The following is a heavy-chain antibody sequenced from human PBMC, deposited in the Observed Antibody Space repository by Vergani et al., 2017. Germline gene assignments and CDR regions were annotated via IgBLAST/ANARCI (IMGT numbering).Heavy chain of an antibody. CDR2: ISYDGSNK. Sequence: QVQLVESGGGMVQPGRSLRLSCAASGFTFSSYGMHWVRQAPGKGLEWVAVISYDGSNKYYADSVKGRFTISRDNSKNTLYLQMNSLRAEDTAVYYCAKDGPYSSGYRLYYFDYWGQGTLVTVSS. D-gene: IGHD3-22*01. CDR1: GFTFSSYG. V-gene: IGHV3-30*18. CDR3: AKDGPYSSGYRLYYFDY. J-gene: IGHJ4*02.